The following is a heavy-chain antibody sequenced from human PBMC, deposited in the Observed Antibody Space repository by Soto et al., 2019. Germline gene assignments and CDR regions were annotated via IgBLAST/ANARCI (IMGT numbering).Heavy chain of an antibody. CDR1: GGSISSGGYY. CDR2: IYYSGST. D-gene: IGHD3-10*01. V-gene: IGHV4-31*03. Sequence: SETLSLTCTVSGGSISSGGYYWSWIRQHPGKGLEWIGYIYYSGSTYYNPSLKSRVTISVDTSKNQFSLKLRSVTAADTAVYYCARDRVLLWFGELKYYYGMDVWGQGTTVTVSS. J-gene: IGHJ6*02. CDR3: ARDRVLLWFGELKYYYGMDV.